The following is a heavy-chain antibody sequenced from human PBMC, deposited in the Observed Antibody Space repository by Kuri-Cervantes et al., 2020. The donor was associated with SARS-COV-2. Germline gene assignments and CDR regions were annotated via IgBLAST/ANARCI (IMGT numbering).Heavy chain of an antibody. J-gene: IGHJ4*02. CDR2: IWYDGSNK. CDR3: ARDYSSWYKGPFDY. CDR1: GFTFSSYG. V-gene: IGHV3-33*01. D-gene: IGHD6-13*01. Sequence: GGSLRLSCAAPGFTFSSYGMHWVRQAPSKGLEWVAVIWYDGSNKYYADSVKGRFTISRDNSKNTLYLQMNSLRAEDTAVYYCARDYSSWYKGPFDYWGQGTLVTVSS.